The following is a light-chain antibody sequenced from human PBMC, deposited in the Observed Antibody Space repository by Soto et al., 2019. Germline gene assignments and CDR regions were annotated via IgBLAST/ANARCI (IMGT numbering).Light chain of an antibody. V-gene: IGKV3-15*01. CDR2: GAS. Sequence: IEMTQSPATLSLAPGERVTLCCTARGSVSTNFACHQQKAGQPPRLLIYGASTRATGIPARFSGSGSGTEFTLTISSLQSEDFAVYYCQQYSIWRTFGQGTKVDIK. J-gene: IGKJ1*01. CDR1: GSVSTN. CDR3: QQYSIWRT.